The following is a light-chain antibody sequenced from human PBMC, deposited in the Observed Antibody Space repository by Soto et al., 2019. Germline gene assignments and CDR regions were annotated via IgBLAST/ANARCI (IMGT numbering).Light chain of an antibody. V-gene: IGKV4-1*01. CDR2: WAS. CDR3: QQYYSNPGT. J-gene: IGKJ1*01. Sequence: DIVMTQSPDSLAVSLGERATINCKSSQSVLYSSNNNKYLAWYQQKPGQPPKLLIYWASTRESGVPDRFRGSGSGTDFTLTISSLQAEDVAVYYCQQYYSNPGTFGQGTKVEIK. CDR1: QSVLYSSNNNKY.